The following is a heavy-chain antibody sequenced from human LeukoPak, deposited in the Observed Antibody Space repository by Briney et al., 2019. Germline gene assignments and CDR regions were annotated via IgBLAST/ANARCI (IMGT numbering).Heavy chain of an antibody. V-gene: IGHV4-34*01. D-gene: IGHD3-3*01. J-gene: IGHJ4*02. CDR2: INHSGST. CDR3: ARILEWYNAGYFDY. Sequence: SETLSLTCAVYGGSFSGYYWSWIRQPPGKGLDWIGEINHSGSTNYNPSLKSRVTISVDTSKNQFSLKLSSVTAADTAVYYCARILEWYNAGYFDYWGQGTLVTVSS. CDR1: GGSFSGYY.